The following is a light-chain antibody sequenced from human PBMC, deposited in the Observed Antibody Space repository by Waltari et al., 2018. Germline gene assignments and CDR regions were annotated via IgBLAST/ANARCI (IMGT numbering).Light chain of an antibody. CDR2: WAS. CDR1: QSIMYSSNNQNF. J-gene: IGKJ3*01. V-gene: IGKV4-1*01. Sequence: DIVMTQSPDSLAVSLGERATINCQSSQSIMYSSNNQNFLPWDQKKPGHPPKLLIYWASTRQSGVPDRFTGSWSGTDFTLTISSLQAEDVAVYYCQQYFVTPFTFGPGTRVEIK. CDR3: QQYFVTPFT.